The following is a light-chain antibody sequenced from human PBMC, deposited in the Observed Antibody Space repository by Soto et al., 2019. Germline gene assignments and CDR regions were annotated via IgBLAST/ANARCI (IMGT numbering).Light chain of an antibody. CDR1: NIGSKS. Sequence: SYELTQPPSVSVAPGKTARITWGGNNIGSKSVHWYQQKPGQAPVLVIYYDSDRPSGIPERFSGSNSGNTATLTISRVEAGDEADYYCQVWDSSSDQGVFGTGTKVTVL. CDR2: YDS. J-gene: IGLJ1*01. CDR3: QVWDSSSDQGV. V-gene: IGLV3-21*04.